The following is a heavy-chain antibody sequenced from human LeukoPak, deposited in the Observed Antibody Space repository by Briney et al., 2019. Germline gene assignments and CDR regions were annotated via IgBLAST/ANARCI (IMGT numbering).Heavy chain of an antibody. J-gene: IGHJ4*02. D-gene: IGHD3-22*01. CDR3: AKDLIAGPYYDSSGYSVDY. CDR1: GFTFSSYS. V-gene: IGHV3-23*01. CDR2: ISGSGGST. Sequence: GGSLRLSCAASGFTFSSYSMNWVRQAPGKGLEWVSGISGSGGSTYYADSVKGRFTISRDNSKNTLYLQMNSLRAEDTAVYYCAKDLIAGPYYDSSGYSVDYWGQGTLVTVSS.